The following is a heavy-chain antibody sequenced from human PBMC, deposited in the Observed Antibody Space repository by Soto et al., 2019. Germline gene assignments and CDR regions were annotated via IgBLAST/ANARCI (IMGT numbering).Heavy chain of an antibody. CDR3: TGPLYFYDNSGSDY. CDR1: GFSLSTYT. J-gene: IGHJ4*02. V-gene: IGHV3-73*01. Sequence: GGSLGLSCAASGFSLSTYTINWVRQAPGKGLEWVSAITGSRGKTYYATAYAASVNGRFTISRDDSKSTAYLQMDSLKIEDTALYYCTGPLYFYDNSGSDYWGQGTLVTVSS. D-gene: IGHD3-22*01. CDR2: ITGSRGKTYYAT.